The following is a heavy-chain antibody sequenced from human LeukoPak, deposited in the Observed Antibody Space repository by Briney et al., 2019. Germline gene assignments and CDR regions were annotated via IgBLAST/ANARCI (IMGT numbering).Heavy chain of an antibody. V-gene: IGHV4-39*01. J-gene: IGHJ4*02. CDR1: GGSISSSSYH. Sequence: SETLSLTCSVSGGSISSSSYHWGWIRQSPGKGLEWIGSIYYGGSAYYNPSLKSRLTISVDTSKNQFSLKLNSVTAADTAVYYCARCISMVRGVIRPPDYWGQGTLVTVSS. CDR2: IYYGGSA. CDR3: ARCISMVRGVIRPPDY. D-gene: IGHD3-10*01.